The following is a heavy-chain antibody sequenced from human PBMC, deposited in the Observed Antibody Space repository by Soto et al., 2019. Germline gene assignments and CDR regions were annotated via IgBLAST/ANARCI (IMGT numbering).Heavy chain of an antibody. CDR2: INHSGST. Sequence: QVQLQQWGAGLLKPSETLSLTCAVYGGSFSGYYWSWIRQPPGKGLEWIGEINHSGSTNYNPSLXRXXTRSVDTSENQFSLKLSSVTAEDTAGYYCARGGGRWGQGTLVTVSS. J-gene: IGHJ4*02. V-gene: IGHV4-34*01. CDR3: ARGGGR. CDR1: GGSFSGYY. D-gene: IGHD3-16*01.